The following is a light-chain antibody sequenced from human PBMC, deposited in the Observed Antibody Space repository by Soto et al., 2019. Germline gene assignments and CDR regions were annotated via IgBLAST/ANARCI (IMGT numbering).Light chain of an antibody. CDR2: DVS. V-gene: IGLV2-14*01. CDR3: SSYTSSSTLV. Sequence: QSALTQPASVSGSPGQSITISCTGTSSDVGGYSYVSWYQQHPGKAPKLMIYDVSNRPSGVSNRFSGSKSGNTASLTISGLQAEDEADYYCSSYTSSSTLVFRGGTKLTVL. CDR1: SSDVGGYSY. J-gene: IGLJ2*01.